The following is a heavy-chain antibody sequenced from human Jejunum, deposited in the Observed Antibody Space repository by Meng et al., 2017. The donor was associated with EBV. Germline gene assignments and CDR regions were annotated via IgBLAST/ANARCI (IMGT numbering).Heavy chain of an antibody. D-gene: IGHD2-15*01. CDR2: IYHGGTT. CDR1: GGSIGSGDYS. CDR3: ARIGYCTGGRCLNWFDP. Sequence: QLQLQATGSGLVTPSQTLSLTCAVPGGSIGSGDYSWSWIRQPPGKGLEWIGYIYHGGTTYYKPSLKSRVTISMDRSKNQFSLKLNSVTAADTAVYYCARIGYCTGGRCLNWFDPWGHGTLVTVSS. J-gene: IGHJ5*02. V-gene: IGHV4-30-2*01.